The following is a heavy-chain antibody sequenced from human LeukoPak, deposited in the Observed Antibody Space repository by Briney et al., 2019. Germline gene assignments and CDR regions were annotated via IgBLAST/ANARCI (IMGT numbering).Heavy chain of an antibody. J-gene: IGHJ5*02. CDR2: FDPEDGET. D-gene: IGHD6-19*01. CDR1: GYTLTELS. Sequence: ASVKVSCKVSGYTLTELSMHWVRQAPGKGLEWMGGFDPEDGETIYAQKFQGRVTMTEDTSTDTAYMELSSLRSEDTAVYYCATPYSSGWYVRGWFDPWGQGTLGTVSS. CDR3: ATPYSSGWYVRGWFDP. V-gene: IGHV1-24*01.